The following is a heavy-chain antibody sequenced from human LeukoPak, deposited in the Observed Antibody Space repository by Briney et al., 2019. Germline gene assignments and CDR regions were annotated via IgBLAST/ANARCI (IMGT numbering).Heavy chain of an antibody. V-gene: IGHV3-30-3*01. D-gene: IGHD1/OR15-1a*01. CDR2: ISYDGSNK. CDR1: GFTFSSYA. Sequence: GRSLRLSCAASGFTFSSYAMHWVRQAPGKGLEWVAVISYDGSNKYYADSVKGRFTISRDNSKNTLYLQMNSLTAEDTAVYYCAENSALEYWGQGTLVTVSS. CDR3: AENSALEY. J-gene: IGHJ4*02.